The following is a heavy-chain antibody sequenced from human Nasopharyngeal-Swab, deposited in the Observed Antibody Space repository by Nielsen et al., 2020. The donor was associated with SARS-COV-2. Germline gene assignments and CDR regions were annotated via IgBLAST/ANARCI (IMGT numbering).Heavy chain of an antibody. CDR2: VHFLGST. CDR3: ARRAGYCSGGSDCYYFDP. CDR1: GGSISSYY. V-gene: IGHV4-59*13. Sequence: SETLSLTCTVSGGSISSYYWNWIRQPPGKGLEWIGYVHFLGSTDYNPSLKSRVTISLDTSNYQFSLRLSSVTAADTAVYYCARRAGYCSGGSDCYYFDPWGQGTLVTVSP. D-gene: IGHD2-15*01. J-gene: IGHJ4*02.